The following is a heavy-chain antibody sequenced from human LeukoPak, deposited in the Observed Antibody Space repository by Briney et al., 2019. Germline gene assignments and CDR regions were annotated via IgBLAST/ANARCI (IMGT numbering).Heavy chain of an antibody. CDR1: AGSFSGDY. V-gene: IGHV4-34*01. CDR3: ARAGAWIQLWPRRNWFDP. J-gene: IGHJ5*02. Sequence: SETLSLTCAGHAGSFSGDYCSWIRHPPWKGLQWIGEINHSGSTNYNPSLKSRLTISVDTSKTQFSPRMSSVTAADTAVYYCARAGAWIQLWPRRNWFDPWGQGTLVTVSS. D-gene: IGHD5-18*01. CDR2: INHSGST.